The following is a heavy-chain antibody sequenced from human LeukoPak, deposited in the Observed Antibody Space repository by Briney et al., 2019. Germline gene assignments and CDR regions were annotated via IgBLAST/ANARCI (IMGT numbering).Heavy chain of an antibody. CDR1: GGSFSGYY. CDR3: ARFIAAAGTDY. V-gene: IGHV4-34*01. J-gene: IGHJ4*02. Sequence: SETLSLTRAVYGGSFSGYYWSWIRQPPGKGLEWIGEINHSGSTNFNPSLKSRVTISVDTSKNQFSVKLSSVTAADTAVYYCARFIAAAGTDYWGQGTLVTVSS. D-gene: IGHD6-13*01. CDR2: INHSGST.